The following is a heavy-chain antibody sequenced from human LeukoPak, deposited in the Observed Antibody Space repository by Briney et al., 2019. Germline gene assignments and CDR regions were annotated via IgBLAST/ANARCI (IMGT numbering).Heavy chain of an antibody. J-gene: IGHJ3*02. CDR3: ARRGGSNGWGDFDI. CDR2: ISYDGSNK. Sequence: GGSLRLSCAASGFTFSSYAMHWVRQAPGKGLEWVAVISYDGSNKYYADSVKGRFTISRDNSKSTLYLQMNSLSGEDTALYYCARRGGSNGWGDFDIWGQGTMVTVSS. D-gene: IGHD6-19*01. V-gene: IGHV3-30-3*01. CDR1: GFTFSSYA.